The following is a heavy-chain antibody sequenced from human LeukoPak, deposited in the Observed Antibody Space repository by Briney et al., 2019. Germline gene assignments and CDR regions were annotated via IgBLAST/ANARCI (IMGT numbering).Heavy chain of an antibody. J-gene: IGHJ3*02. V-gene: IGHV3-74*01. CDR2: INKDGSST. D-gene: IGHD2-21*02. Sequence: QTGGSLRLSCAASGFTFSSYWMHWVRQGPGKGLVWVSRINKDGSSTSYADSVKGRFTTSRDNAKNTLYLQMNSLRAEDTAVYYRARGAYCGGDCYRNAFDIWGQGTMVTVSS. CDR1: GFTFSSYW. CDR3: ARGAYCGGDCYRNAFDI.